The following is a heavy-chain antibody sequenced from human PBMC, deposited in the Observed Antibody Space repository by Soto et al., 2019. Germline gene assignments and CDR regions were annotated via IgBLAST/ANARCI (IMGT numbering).Heavy chain of an antibody. CDR3: GRDIGYSSRGGY. J-gene: IGHJ4*02. V-gene: IGHV1-18*01. CDR2: ISAYNGNT. CDR1: GYTFTSYG. Sequence: QVQLVQSGAEVKKPGASVKVSCKASGYTFTSYGISWVRQAPGQGLDRMGWISAYNGNTTDAQKLQGRVTMTTDTPTRKVCMELRSLRCDDTAVYYCGRDIGYSSRGGYWGQGTLVTVSS. D-gene: IGHD6-13*01.